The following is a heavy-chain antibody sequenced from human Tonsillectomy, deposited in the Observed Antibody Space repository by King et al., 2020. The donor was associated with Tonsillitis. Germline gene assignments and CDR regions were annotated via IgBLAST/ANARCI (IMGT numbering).Heavy chain of an antibody. J-gene: IGHJ4*02. D-gene: IGHD3-22*01. CDR3: TSDSYFDSSGSFPHPSPDY. CDR2: IRSKPYGETT. CDR1: GFTFGDYA. V-gene: IGHV3-49*03. Sequence: VQLVESGGGLVQPGRSLRLSCTASGFTFGDYAMSWFRQAPGKGLEWVGFIRSKPYGETTEYAASVKGRFTISRDDSKSIAYLQMNSLKTEDTAVYYCTSDSYFDSSGSFPHPSPDYWGQGTLVTVSS.